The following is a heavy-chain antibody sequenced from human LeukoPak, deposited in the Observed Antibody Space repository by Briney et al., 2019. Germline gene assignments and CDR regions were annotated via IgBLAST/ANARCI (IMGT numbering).Heavy chain of an antibody. D-gene: IGHD6-13*01. CDR3: ARVTHSSSWYGRGVIDY. Sequence: PSETLSLTCTVSGGSISSYYWSWIRQPAGKGLEWIGRIYTSGSTNYNPSLKSRVTISVDKSKNQFSLKLSSGTAADTAVYYCARVTHSSSWYGRGVIDYWGQGTLVTVSS. V-gene: IGHV4-4*07. CDR1: GGSISSYY. J-gene: IGHJ4*02. CDR2: IYTSGST.